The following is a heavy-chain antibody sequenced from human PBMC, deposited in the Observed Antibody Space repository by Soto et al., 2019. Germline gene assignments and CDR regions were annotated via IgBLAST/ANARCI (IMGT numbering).Heavy chain of an antibody. D-gene: IGHD3-9*01. CDR1: GFTFVSYC. CDR2: IYYDGIGK. CDR3: ARAAGTGTFDY. Sequence: PGGSLRLSCAASGFTFVSYCIHWVRQAPGKGLEWVAVIYYDGIGKYYADSVRGRFTISRDNSKNTLYLQMNSLRAEDTAVYYCARAAGTGTFDYWGQGSLVTVSS. V-gene: IGHV3-33*01. J-gene: IGHJ4*02.